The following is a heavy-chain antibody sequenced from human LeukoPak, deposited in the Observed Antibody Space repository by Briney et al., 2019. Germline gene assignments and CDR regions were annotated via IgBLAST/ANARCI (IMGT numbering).Heavy chain of an antibody. J-gene: IGHJ4*02. V-gene: IGHV3-15*01. CDR1: GFTFSNAW. CDR2: IKSKTEGGTI. D-gene: IGHD2/OR15-2a*01. CDR3: YRRGTTSGPS. Sequence: GGSLRLSCAASGFTFSNAWMSWVRQAPGKGLEWVGRIKSKTEGGTIDYAAPVKGRFTISRDDSKNTLYLQMNSLKTEDTAVYYCYRRGTTSGPSWGQGTLVTVSS.